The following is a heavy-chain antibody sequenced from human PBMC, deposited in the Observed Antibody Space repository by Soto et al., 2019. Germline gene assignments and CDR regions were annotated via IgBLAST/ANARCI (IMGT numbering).Heavy chain of an antibody. CDR3: ARDLGPISGEQGDYYYYGMDV. CDR1: GYTFTSYY. D-gene: IGHD3-10*01. Sequence: ASVKVSCKASGYTFTSYYMHWVRQAPGQGLEWMGIINPSGGSTSYAQKFQGRVTTTRDTSTSTVYMELSSLRSEDTAVYYCARDLGPISGEQGDYYYYGMDVWGQGTTVTVSS. V-gene: IGHV1-46*01. J-gene: IGHJ6*02. CDR2: INPSGGST.